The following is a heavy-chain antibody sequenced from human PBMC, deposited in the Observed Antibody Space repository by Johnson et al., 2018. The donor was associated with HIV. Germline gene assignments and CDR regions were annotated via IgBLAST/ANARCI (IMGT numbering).Heavy chain of an antibody. CDR1: GFTFGRHD. CDR3: AREDDYSNYGSAFDI. D-gene: IGHD4-11*01. J-gene: IGHJ3*02. CDR2: ISYEGSNK. Sequence: QVQLVESGGGLVQPGGSLRLSCAASGFTFGRHDMHWVRQAPGKGLEWVAVISYEGSNKYYADSVKGRFTISRDNSKNTLYLQMNSLRAEDTAVYYCAREDDYSNYGSAFDIWGQGTMVTVSS. V-gene: IGHV3-30*03.